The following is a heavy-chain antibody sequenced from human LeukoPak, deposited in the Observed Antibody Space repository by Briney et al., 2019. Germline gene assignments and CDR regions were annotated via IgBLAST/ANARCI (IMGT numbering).Heavy chain of an antibody. Sequence: SGGSLRLSCAASGFTFSNAWMSWVRQAPGKGLEWVGRIKSKTDGGTTDYAAPVKGRFTISRDDSKNTLYLQMNSLKTEDTAVYYCTTEGAGITMIVVAFADYWGQGTLVTVSS. V-gene: IGHV3-15*01. CDR3: TTEGAGITMIVVAFADY. J-gene: IGHJ4*02. CDR1: GFTFSNAW. CDR2: IKSKTDGGTT. D-gene: IGHD3-22*01.